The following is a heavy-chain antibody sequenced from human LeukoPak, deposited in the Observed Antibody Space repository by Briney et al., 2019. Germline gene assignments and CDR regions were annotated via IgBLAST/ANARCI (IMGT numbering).Heavy chain of an antibody. Sequence: SETLSLTCAVYGGSFSGYYWSWIRQPPGKGLEWIGEINHSGSTNYNPSLKSRVTISVDTSKNQFSLKLSSVTATDTAVYYCARSDCSSANCAGKWGQGTLVTVSS. CDR1: GGSFSGYY. V-gene: IGHV4-34*01. D-gene: IGHD2-2*01. CDR3: ARSDCSSANCAGK. J-gene: IGHJ4*02. CDR2: INHSGST.